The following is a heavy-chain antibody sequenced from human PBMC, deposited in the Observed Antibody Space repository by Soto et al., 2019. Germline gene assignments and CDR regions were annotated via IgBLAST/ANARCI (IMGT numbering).Heavy chain of an antibody. J-gene: IGHJ6*02. CDR1: GFTFSSYS. V-gene: IGHV3-21*01. Sequence: PGGSLRLSCAASGFTFSSYSMNWVRQAPGKGLEWVSSISSSSSYIYYADSVKGRFTISRDNAKNSLYLQMNSLRAEDTAVYYCARDGFSSSLVWCNYYYYYGMDVWGQGTTVTVSS. D-gene: IGHD2-8*01. CDR3: ARDGFSSSLVWCNYYYYYGMDV. CDR2: ISSSSSYI.